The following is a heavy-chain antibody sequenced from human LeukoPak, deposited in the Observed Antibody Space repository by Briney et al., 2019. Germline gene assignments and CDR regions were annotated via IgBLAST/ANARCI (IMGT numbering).Heavy chain of an antibody. Sequence: PGGSLRLSWSVSGFTFPTYAMHWVRQAPGKGLEWVAVISYDGSNKYYADSVKGRFTISRDNAKNSLYLQMNSLRAEDTAVYYCAKFSNPEGYWGQGTLVTVSS. D-gene: IGHD4-11*01. J-gene: IGHJ4*02. CDR2: ISYDGSNK. CDR3: AKFSNPEGY. V-gene: IGHV3-30*18. CDR1: GFTFPTYA.